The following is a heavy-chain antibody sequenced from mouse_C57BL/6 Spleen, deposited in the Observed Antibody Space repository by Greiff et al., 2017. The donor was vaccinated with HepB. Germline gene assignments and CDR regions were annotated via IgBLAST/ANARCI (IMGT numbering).Heavy chain of an antibody. D-gene: IGHD1-1*01. CDR3: TRSGYGSSRGYFDY. V-gene: IGHV1-5*01. CDR2: IYPGKSDT. CDR1: GYTFTSYW. Sequence: VQLQQSGTVLARPGASVKMSCKTSGYTFTSYWMHWVKQRPGQGLEWIGAIYPGKSDTSYNQKFKGKAKLTAVTSASTAYMELSSLTNEYSAVYYCTRSGYGSSRGYFDYWGQGTTLTVSS. J-gene: IGHJ2*01.